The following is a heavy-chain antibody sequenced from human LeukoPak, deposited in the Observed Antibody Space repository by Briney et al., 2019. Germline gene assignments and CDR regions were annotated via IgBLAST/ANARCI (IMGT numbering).Heavy chain of an antibody. J-gene: IGHJ6*02. V-gene: IGHV3-30*18. CDR2: ITYDGSYK. CDR3: AKVLQNYLYGMDV. Sequence: GGSLRLSCAASGFTVSSNYMSWVRQAPGKGLEWVAVITYDGSYKYYADSVKGRFTISRDNSKNTLDLQVNSLRPEDTAVYYCAKVLQNYLYGMDVWGQGTTVTVSS. CDR1: GFTVSSNY.